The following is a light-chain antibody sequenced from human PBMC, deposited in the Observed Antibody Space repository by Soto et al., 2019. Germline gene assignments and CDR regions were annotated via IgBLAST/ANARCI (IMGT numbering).Light chain of an antibody. V-gene: IGLV1-44*01. Sequence: QSVLTQPPSASGTPGQRVTISCSGSRASIGSNTVTWYQHLPGAAPKLLVYNNNQRPSGVPDRFSGSKSDTSASLAISGLQFEDEAVYYCAAWDDILSGPVFGGGTKLTVL. CDR2: NNN. CDR3: AAWDDILSGPV. J-gene: IGLJ3*02. CDR1: RASIGSNT.